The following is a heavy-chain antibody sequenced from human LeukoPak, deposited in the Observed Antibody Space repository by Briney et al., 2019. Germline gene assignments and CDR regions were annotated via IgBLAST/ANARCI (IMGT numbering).Heavy chain of an antibody. J-gene: IGHJ5*02. CDR2: INSDGSST. CDR1: GFTFSDYW. Sequence: GGSLRLSCAASGFTFSDYWMHWVRQAPGKGLVWVSRINSDGSSTTYADSVEGRFTISRGNAKNTLYVQMNSLRAEDTAVYYCARETVIVGAAPWGQGTLVTVSS. D-gene: IGHD1-26*01. CDR3: ARETVIVGAAP. V-gene: IGHV3-74*01.